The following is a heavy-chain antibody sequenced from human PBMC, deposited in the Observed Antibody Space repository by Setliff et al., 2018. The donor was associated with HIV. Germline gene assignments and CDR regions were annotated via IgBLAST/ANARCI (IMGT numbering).Heavy chain of an antibody. CDR2: IISILDIT. Sequence: SVKVSCKASGGTSSTHAINWVRQAPGQGLEWMGQIISILDITSYAQKLQGRVSITADESTSTFYMELSDLTSADTAVYYCTGPRGDEAFDIWGQGTKVTVPS. CDR1: GGTSSTHA. V-gene: IGHV1-69*10. CDR3: TGPRGDEAFDI. J-gene: IGHJ3*02. D-gene: IGHD3-10*01.